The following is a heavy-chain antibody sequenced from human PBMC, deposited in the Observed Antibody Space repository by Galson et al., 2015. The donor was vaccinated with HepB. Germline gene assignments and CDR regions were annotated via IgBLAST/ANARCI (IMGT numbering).Heavy chain of an antibody. CDR1: GLTLSGYA. CDR2: ITASSSFI. CDR3: ATVPLLPGYFDL. D-gene: IGHD6-6*01. V-gene: IGHV3-21*01. Sequence: SLRLSCAASGLTLSGYAMVWVRQAPGKGLEWVSSITASSSFIEYADSVKGRFTISRDNAKNSLYLQLSNLTVEDTAVYYCATVPLLPGYFDLWGHGTLVTVSS. J-gene: IGHJ2*01.